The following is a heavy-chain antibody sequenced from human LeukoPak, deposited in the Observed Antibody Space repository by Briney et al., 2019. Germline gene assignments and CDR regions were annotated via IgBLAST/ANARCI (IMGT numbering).Heavy chain of an antibody. Sequence: ASVKVSCKASGYTFTNYGISWVRQAPGQGLEWMGWISAHDGNTNYAQKSQGRVTMTTDTSSSTAYLGLRSLRSDDTAIYWCARDGVYRSTPEYYLHWGQGTLVTVSS. D-gene: IGHD6-19*01. CDR3: ARDGVYRSTPEYYLH. V-gene: IGHV1-18*01. CDR1: GYTFTNYG. J-gene: IGHJ1*01. CDR2: ISAHDGNT.